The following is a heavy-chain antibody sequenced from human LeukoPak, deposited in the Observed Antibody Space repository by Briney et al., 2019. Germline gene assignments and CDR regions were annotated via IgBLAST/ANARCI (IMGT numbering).Heavy chain of an antibody. J-gene: IGHJ6*03. Sequence: PSETLSLTCTVSGGSIRSYYWSWIRQPPGKGLEWIGYIYYSGSTNYNPPLKSRVTISEDTSKNQFSLRLSSMTAADTAVYYCARDVLLWFGELQHYYMDVWGKGTTVPISS. CDR2: IYYSGST. CDR1: GGSIRSYY. D-gene: IGHD3-10*01. CDR3: ARDVLLWFGELQHYYMDV. V-gene: IGHV4-59*12.